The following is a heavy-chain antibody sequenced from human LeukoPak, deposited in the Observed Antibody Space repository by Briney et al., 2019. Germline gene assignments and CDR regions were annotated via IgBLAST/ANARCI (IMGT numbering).Heavy chain of an antibody. V-gene: IGHV3-23*01. J-gene: IGHJ3*02. CDR1: GFIFNNYA. Sequence: GGSLRLSCAASGFIFNNYAMSWVRQAPGKGLEGVSTISGGGSYTYYADSGKGRFTISRDKSKNTLDLQMNSLRAEDTAVYYCAKAVRGYQHDALDIWGQGTMVTVSS. CDR3: AKAVRGYQHDALDI. D-gene: IGHD3-22*01. CDR2: ISGGGSYT.